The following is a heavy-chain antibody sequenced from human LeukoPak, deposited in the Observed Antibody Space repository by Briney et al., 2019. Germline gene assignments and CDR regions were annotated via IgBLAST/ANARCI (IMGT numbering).Heavy chain of an antibody. Sequence: GGSLRLSCAASGFTFSSYSMNWVRQAPGKGLEWVSSVSSSSSYIYYADSVKGRFTISRDNAKNSLYLQMNSLRAEDTAVYYCARDASHYDSSGYFDYWGQGTLVTVSS. J-gene: IGHJ4*02. V-gene: IGHV3-21*01. CDR3: ARDASHYDSSGYFDY. CDR2: VSSSSSYI. D-gene: IGHD3-22*01. CDR1: GFTFSSYS.